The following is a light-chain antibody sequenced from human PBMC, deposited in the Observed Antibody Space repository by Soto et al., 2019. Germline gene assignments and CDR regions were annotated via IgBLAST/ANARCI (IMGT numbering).Light chain of an antibody. J-gene: IGLJ1*01. CDR2: EIS. CDR3: SSYTSSSTLLYV. CDR1: SNDVGGYHY. V-gene: IGLV2-14*01. Sequence: QSALTQPASVSGSPGQSITISCTGTSNDVGGYHYVSWYQQYPGKAPNLIIYEISHRPSGVSNRFSGSKSGNTASLTISGLQAEDEADYYCSSYTSSSTLLYVFGTGTKLTVL.